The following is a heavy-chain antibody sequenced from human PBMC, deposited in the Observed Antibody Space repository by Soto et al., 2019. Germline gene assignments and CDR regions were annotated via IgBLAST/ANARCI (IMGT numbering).Heavy chain of an antibody. CDR2: INAGNGNT. J-gene: IGHJ4*02. CDR3: EREGSSRYVTIDY. CDR1: GYTFTSYA. Sequence: ASVKVSCKASGYTFTSYAMHWVRQAPGQRLEWMGWINAGNGNTKYSQKFQGRVTITRDTSASTAYMELSSLRSEDTAVYYCEREGSSRYVTIDYWGQGTLVTVSS. V-gene: IGHV1-3*01. D-gene: IGHD6-13*01.